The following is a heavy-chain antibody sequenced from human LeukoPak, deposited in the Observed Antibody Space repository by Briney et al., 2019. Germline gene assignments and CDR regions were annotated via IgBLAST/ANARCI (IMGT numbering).Heavy chain of an antibody. Sequence: ASVKVSCKASGYTFTNYGISWVRQAPGQGLEWMGWISPYNGNTIHAQKLQGRVTMTTYTSTNTAFMELRSLRSDDTAVYYCARGLPVGDTDYFEYWGQGTLVTVSS. V-gene: IGHV1-18*01. CDR2: ISPYNGNT. CDR3: ARGLPVGDTDYFEY. J-gene: IGHJ4*02. D-gene: IGHD1-26*01. CDR1: GYTFTNYG.